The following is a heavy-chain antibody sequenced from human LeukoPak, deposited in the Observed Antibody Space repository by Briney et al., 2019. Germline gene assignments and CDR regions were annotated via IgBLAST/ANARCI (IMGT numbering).Heavy chain of an antibody. CDR1: GFTFSSFA. Sequence: GGSLRLSCAASGFTFSSFARHWVRQAPGKGLEGVAVISYYGSNKFYADSVKGRFTISRDNSKNTLYLQMNSLRAEDTAVYYCSKDQVTYSSALMGYYYYYGMDVWGQGTTVTVSS. V-gene: IGHV3-30*07. CDR3: SKDQVTYSSALMGYYYYYGMDV. CDR2: ISYYGSNK. J-gene: IGHJ6*02. D-gene: IGHD6-19*01.